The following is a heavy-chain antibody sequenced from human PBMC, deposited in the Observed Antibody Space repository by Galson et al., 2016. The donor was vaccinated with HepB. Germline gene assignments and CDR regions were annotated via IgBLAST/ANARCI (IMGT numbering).Heavy chain of an antibody. CDR2: IYPSDSDT. CDR3: ARRLSLMAVTGPFDS. V-gene: IGHV5-51*01. J-gene: IGHJ4*02. D-gene: IGHD6-19*01. CDR1: GYLFTTYW. Sequence: QSGAEVKKPGESLKISCMGSGYLFTTYWIGWVRQMPGKGLEWMGIIYPSDSDTRYSPSFQGQVTISADKSINTAYLQWSSLKATDTAIYFCARRLSLMAVTGPFDSWGQGTLVTVSS.